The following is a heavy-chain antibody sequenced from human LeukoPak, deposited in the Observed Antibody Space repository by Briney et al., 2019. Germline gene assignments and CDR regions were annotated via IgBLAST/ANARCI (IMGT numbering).Heavy chain of an antibody. Sequence: SETLSLTCTVSGGSISSYYWSWIRQPPGKGLEWIGYIYYSGSTNYNPSLKSRVTISVDTSKNQFSLKLSSVTAADTAVYYCARLGGTYLSYWFFDLWGRGTLVTVPS. CDR2: IYYSGST. D-gene: IGHD1-26*01. J-gene: IGHJ2*01. CDR1: GGSISSYY. V-gene: IGHV4-59*01. CDR3: ARLGGTYLSYWFFDL.